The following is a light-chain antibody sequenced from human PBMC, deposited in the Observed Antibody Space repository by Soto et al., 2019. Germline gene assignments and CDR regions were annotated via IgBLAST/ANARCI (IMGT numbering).Light chain of an antibody. CDR3: QQYNAWPLT. V-gene: IGKV3-15*01. CDR1: QSVSSN. Sequence: EIVMTQSPATLSVSPGERATLSCRASQSVSSNLAWYLQKPGQAPRLLVSGASTRATGVPARFSGSGSGTEFTLTICSLQSEDFAIYYCQQYNAWPLTFGGGTKVEIQ. CDR2: GAS. J-gene: IGKJ4*01.